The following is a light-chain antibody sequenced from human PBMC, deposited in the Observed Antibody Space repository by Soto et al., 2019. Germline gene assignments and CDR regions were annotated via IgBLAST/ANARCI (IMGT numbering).Light chain of an antibody. CDR3: SSYTDSSTVV. Sequence: QSALTQPASVSGSPGQSITISCTGTSSDVGGYNYVSWYQHYPGKAPKLMIYEVSNRPSGVSNRFSGSKSANPASLTISGLQADDEADYYCSSYTDSSTVVFGGGTKLTVL. CDR2: EVS. CDR1: SSDVGGYNY. V-gene: IGLV2-14*01. J-gene: IGLJ2*01.